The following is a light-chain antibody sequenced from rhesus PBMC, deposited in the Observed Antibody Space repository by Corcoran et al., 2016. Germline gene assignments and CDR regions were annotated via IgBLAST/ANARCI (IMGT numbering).Light chain of an antibody. CDR2: YAS. V-gene: IGKV1S14*01. CDR1: QGIANY. CDR3: QQHNSYPWT. J-gene: IGKJ1*01. Sequence: DIQMTQSPSSLSASVGDTVTITCRASQGIANYLAWYQQKPRKAPKPLIYYASNLESGAPSRFSGSGSGTDVTRAISSLQPKDFATYYCQQHNSYPWTFGQGTKVEIK.